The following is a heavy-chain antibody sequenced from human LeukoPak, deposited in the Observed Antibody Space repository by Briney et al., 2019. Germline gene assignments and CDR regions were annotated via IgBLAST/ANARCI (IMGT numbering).Heavy chain of an antibody. CDR1: GFTVDTNY. CDR3: ARRGAYFDY. V-gene: IGHV3-53*01. D-gene: IGHD4/OR15-4a*01. CDR2: LYTAGTT. Sequence: GGSLRLSCAASGFTVDTNYMSWVRQAPGKGLEWVSVLYTAGTTYYADSVKGRFTISRDNSKNTLYLQMNSLRAEDTAIYYCARRGAYFDYWGQGTLVTVSS. J-gene: IGHJ4*02.